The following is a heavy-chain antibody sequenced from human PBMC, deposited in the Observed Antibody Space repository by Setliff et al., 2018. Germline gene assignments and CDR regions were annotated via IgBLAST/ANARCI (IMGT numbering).Heavy chain of an antibody. CDR3: AEDARRSWYFFDY. CDR1: GFTFSSYG. J-gene: IGHJ4*02. D-gene: IGHD6-13*01. CDR2: IIGSGGSS. Sequence: GGSLRLSCAVSGFTFSSYGMSWVRQAPGKGLEWVSAIIGSGGSSYYADSVKGRFTISRDNSKNTLYLQMNSLRAEDTAVYYCAEDARRSWYFFDYWGQGALVTVSS. V-gene: IGHV3-23*01.